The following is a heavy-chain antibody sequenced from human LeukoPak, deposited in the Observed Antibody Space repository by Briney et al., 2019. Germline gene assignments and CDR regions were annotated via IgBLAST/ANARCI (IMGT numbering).Heavy chain of an antibody. J-gene: IGHJ4*02. CDR1: GGTFSSYA. CDR2: IIPIFGTA. D-gene: IGHD3-22*01. CDR3: AREMKSPYYYDSSGKYYFDY. V-gene: IGHV1-69*05. Sequence: ASVKVSCKASGGTFSSYAISWVRQAPGQGLEWMGRIIPIFGTANYAQKFQGRVTITTDESTSTACMELSSLRSEDTAVYYCAREMKSPYYYDSSGKYYFDYWGQGTLVTVSS.